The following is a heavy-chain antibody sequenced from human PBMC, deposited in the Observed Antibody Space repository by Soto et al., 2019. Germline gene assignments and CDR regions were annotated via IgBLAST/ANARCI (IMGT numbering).Heavy chain of an antibody. D-gene: IGHD5-12*01. J-gene: IGHJ6*02. Sequence: ASVKVSCKASGYTFTSYDINWVRQATGQGLEWMGWMNPNSGNTGYAQKFQGRVAMTRNTSISTAYMELSSLRSEDTAVYYRARGIDSGYNYYYYYGMDVWGQGTTVTVSS. CDR3: ARGIDSGYNYYYYYGMDV. V-gene: IGHV1-8*01. CDR1: GYTFTSYD. CDR2: MNPNSGNT.